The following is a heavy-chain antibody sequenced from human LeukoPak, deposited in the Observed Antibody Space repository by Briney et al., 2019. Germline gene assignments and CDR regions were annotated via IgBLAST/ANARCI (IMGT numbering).Heavy chain of an antibody. CDR1: GFTFSDYY. CDR3: AKDGGPTDYYYGMDV. J-gene: IGHJ6*02. Sequence: PGGSLRLSCAASGFTFSDYYMSWIRQAPGKGLEWVSYISSSGTTIYYADSVKGRFTISRDNAKNSLYLQMNSLRAEDTAVYYCAKDGGPTDYYYGMDVWGQGTTVTVSS. CDR2: ISSSGTTI. V-gene: IGHV3-11*01. D-gene: IGHD2-15*01.